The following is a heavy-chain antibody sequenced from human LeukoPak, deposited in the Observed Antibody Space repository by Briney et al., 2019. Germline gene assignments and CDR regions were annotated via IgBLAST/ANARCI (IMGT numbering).Heavy chain of an antibody. CDR3: ARFPIVVVPAAINYYYMDV. J-gene: IGHJ6*03. Sequence: SGPTLVKPTQTLTLTCTFSGFSLSTSGMCVSWIRQPPGKALEWLARIDWDDDKYYSTSLKTRLTISKDTSKNQVVLTMTNMDPVDTATYYCARFPIVVVPAAINYYYMDVWGKGTTVTVSS. D-gene: IGHD2-2*01. CDR1: GFSLSTSGMC. CDR2: IDWDDDK. V-gene: IGHV2-70*11.